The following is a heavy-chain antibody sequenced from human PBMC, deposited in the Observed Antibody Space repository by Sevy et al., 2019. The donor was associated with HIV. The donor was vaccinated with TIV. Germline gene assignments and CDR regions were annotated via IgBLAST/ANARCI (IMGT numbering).Heavy chain of an antibody. CDR3: ARDNSGSDYYDSSGPNPGYYYYYGMDV. CDR1: GFTVSSNY. J-gene: IGHJ6*02. CDR2: IYSGGST. V-gene: IGHV3-53*01. Sequence: GGSLRLSCAASGFTVSSNYMSWVRQAPGKGLEWVSVIYSGGSTYYADSVKGRFTISRDNSKNTLYLQMNSLRAEDTAGYYCARDNSGSDYYDSSGPNPGYYYYYGMDVWGQGTTVTVSS. D-gene: IGHD3-22*01.